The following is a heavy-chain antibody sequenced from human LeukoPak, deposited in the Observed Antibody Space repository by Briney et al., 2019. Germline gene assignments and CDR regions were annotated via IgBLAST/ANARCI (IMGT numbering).Heavy chain of an antibody. CDR1: GFTFSNAW. V-gene: IGHV3-15*01. D-gene: IGHD3-22*01. CDR3: TTVDPYDYDSSGYYNRY. Sequence: GGSLRLSCAASGFTFSNAWMSWVRQAPGKGLEWVGRIKSKTDGGTTDYAAPVKGRFTISRDDSKTTLYLQMNSLKTEDTAVYYCTTVDPYDYDSSGYYNRYWGQGTLVTVSS. J-gene: IGHJ4*02. CDR2: IKSKTDGGTT.